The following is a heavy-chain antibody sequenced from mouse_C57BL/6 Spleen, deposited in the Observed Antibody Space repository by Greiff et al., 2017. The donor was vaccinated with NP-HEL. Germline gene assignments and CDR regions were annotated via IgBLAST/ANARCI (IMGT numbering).Heavy chain of an antibody. CDR3: ARHGGRGDYAMDD. V-gene: IGHV5-9*01. CDR1: GFTFSSYT. CDR2: ISGGGGNT. J-gene: IGHJ4*01. D-gene: IGHD1-1*02. Sequence: EVMLVESGGGLVKPGGSLKLSCAASGFTFSSYTMSWVRQTPEKRLEWVATISGGGGNTSYPASVKGRFTISRDNAKNTLYLQMSSLRSEDTALYYCARHGGRGDYAMDDWGQGTSVTVSS.